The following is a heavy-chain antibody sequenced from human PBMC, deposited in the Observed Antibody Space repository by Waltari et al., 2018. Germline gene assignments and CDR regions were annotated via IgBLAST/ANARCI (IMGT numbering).Heavy chain of an antibody. Sequence: QVQLQESGPGLVKPSETLSLTCTVSGGSISSYYWSWIRQPPGKGLEWIGYIYYSGSTNSNPSLKSRVTISVDTSKNQFSLKLSSVTAADTAVYYCVSSGIYYGDAFDIWGQGTMVTVSS. CDR3: VSSGIYYGDAFDI. CDR1: GGSISSYY. D-gene: IGHD3-22*01. V-gene: IGHV4-59*01. CDR2: IYYSGST. J-gene: IGHJ3*02.